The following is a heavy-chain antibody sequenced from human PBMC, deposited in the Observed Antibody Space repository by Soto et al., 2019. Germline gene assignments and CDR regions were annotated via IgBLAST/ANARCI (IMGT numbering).Heavy chain of an antibody. CDR3: ARRVAYCSSTSYSIFDY. Sequence: QVQLVQSGAEVKKPGASVKVSCKASGYTFTSYGISWVRQAPGQGLEWMGWISAYNGNTNYAQKLQGRVTMTTDTSTSTAYMELRSLRSDDTAVYYCARRVAYCSSTSYSIFDYWGQGTLVTVSS. V-gene: IGHV1-18*01. CDR1: GYTFTSYG. CDR2: ISAYNGNT. D-gene: IGHD2-2*01. J-gene: IGHJ4*02.